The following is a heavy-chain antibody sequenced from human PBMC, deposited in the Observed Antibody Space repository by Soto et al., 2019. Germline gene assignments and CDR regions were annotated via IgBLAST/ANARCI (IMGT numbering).Heavy chain of an antibody. CDR3: ARGSTSSYNCFDP. V-gene: IGHV3-48*02. CDR1: GFSFSHYS. Sequence: EVQLVESGGDLVQPGGSLRLSCAASGFSFSHYSMNWVRQAPGKGLEWISYISGSSGTIHYAESVKGRFTISRDNAKNSLFLQMNSLRDEDTAVYYCARGSTSSYNCFDPWGQGTLVTVSS. D-gene: IGHD2-2*01. J-gene: IGHJ5*02. CDR2: ISGSSGTI.